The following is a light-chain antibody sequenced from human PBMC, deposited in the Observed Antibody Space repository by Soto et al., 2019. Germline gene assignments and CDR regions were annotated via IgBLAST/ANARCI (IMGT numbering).Light chain of an antibody. CDR1: QSVSSSY. J-gene: IGKJ1*01. V-gene: IGKV3-20*01. CDR3: QQYGSSPVM. CDR2: GAS. Sequence: EIVLTQSPGTLSLSPGERATLSCRASQSVSSSYLAWYQQKPGQAPRLLIYGASSRATGIPDRFSGSGSGTDFTLTISRLEPADFAVYCCQQYGSSPVMFGQGTKVEIK.